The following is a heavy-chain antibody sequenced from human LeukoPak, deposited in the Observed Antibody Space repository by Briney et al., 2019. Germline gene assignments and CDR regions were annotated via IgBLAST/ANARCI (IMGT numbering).Heavy chain of an antibody. D-gene: IGHD6-19*01. J-gene: IGHJ4*02. V-gene: IGHV3-23*01. Sequence: GGSLRLSCAASGFSFSSYAMSWVRQAPGKGLEWVSSISGSGDNTYYAESVKGRFTISRDNSKNTLFLQMNSLRAEDTAVFYCANRSGYATGWFFDFWGQGTLVTVSS. CDR1: GFSFSSYA. CDR3: ANRSGYATGWFFDF. CDR2: ISGSGDNT.